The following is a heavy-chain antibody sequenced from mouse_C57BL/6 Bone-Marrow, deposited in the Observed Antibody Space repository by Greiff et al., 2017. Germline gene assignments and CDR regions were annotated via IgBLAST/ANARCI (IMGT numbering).Heavy chain of an antibody. V-gene: IGHV14-1*01. J-gene: IGHJ3*01. CDR2: IDPEDGDT. D-gene: IGHD1-1*01. CDR3: ARYYGNSYGFAY. Sequence: VQLKESGAELVRPGASVKLSCTASGFNIKDYYMHWVKQRPEQGLEWIGRIDPEDGDTEYAPKFQGKATLTADTSSNTAYLQLSSLTSEDTAVYYCARYYGNSYGFAYWGQGTLVTVSA. CDR1: GFNIKDYY.